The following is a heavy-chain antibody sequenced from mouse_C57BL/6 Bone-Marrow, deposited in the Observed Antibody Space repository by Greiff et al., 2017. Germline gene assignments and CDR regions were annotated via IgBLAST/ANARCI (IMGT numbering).Heavy chain of an antibody. CDR1: GFTFSSYG. V-gene: IGHV5-6*01. Sequence: EVQLVESGGDLVKPGGSLKLSCAASGFTFSSYGMSWVRQTPDKRLEWVATISSGGSYTYYPDSVKGRFTISRDNAKNTLYLQMSSLKSEDTAMYYCARHETGDYFDYWGQGTLSQSPQ. CDR3: ARHETGDYFDY. J-gene: IGHJ2*01. CDR2: ISSGGSYT. D-gene: IGHD4-1*01.